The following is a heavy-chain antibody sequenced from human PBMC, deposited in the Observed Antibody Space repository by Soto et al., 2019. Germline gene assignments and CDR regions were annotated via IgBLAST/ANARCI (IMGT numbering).Heavy chain of an antibody. Sequence: EVQLLESGGGLAQPGGSLRLSCAASGFTFSSYPMSWVRQAPGQGLEWVSGIVASGGITYYADSVKGRFTISRDNSKNTLYLQMNSLRADDTAVYYYAKNSAATIRVGYDYWGQGTLVTVSS. CDR2: IVASGGIT. CDR3: AKNSAATIRVGYDY. CDR1: GFTFSSYP. V-gene: IGHV3-23*01. D-gene: IGHD5-12*01. J-gene: IGHJ4*02.